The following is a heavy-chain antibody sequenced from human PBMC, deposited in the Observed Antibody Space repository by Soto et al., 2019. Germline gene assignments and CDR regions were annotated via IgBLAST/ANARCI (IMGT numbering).Heavy chain of an antibody. CDR3: AKDRNYYDSSGYDY. V-gene: IGHV3-23*01. Sequence: GGSLRLSCAASGFTFNSYAMSWVRQAPGKGLEWVPTIIGSGGSTYYADSVEGRFSVSRDNSKNTLYLQMNSLRAEDTAVYYCAKDRNYYDSSGYDYWGQGTLVTVSS. CDR2: IIGSGGST. J-gene: IGHJ4*02. D-gene: IGHD3-22*01. CDR1: GFTFNSYA.